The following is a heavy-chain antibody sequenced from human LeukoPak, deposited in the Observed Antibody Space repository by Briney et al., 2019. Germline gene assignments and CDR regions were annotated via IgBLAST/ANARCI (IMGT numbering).Heavy chain of an antibody. J-gene: IGHJ6*03. CDR1: GFTFSNAW. CDR2: MKSKTDGGTT. V-gene: IGHV3-15*01. D-gene: IGHD3-3*01. CDR3: TTVDGQLARFYYYYYMDV. Sequence: GGSLRLSCAASGFTFSNAWMSWVRQAPGKGLEWVGRMKSKTDGGTTDYAAPVKGRFTISRDDSKNTLYLQMNSLKTEDTAVYYCTTVDGQLARFYYYYYMDVWGKGTTVTVSS.